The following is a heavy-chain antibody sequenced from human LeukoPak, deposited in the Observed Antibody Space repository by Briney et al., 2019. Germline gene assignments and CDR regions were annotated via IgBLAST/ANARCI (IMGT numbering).Heavy chain of an antibody. V-gene: IGHV4-61*08. J-gene: IGHJ4*02. D-gene: IGHD3-22*01. Sequence: SETLSLTCTVSRGSISSSGYYWGWIRQPPGKGLEWVGYIYYSGSTNYNPSLKSRVTISVDTSKNQFSLKLYSVTAADTAVYYCARAVEYYYDSSGYYSYYFDYWGQGTLVTVSS. CDR2: IYYSGST. CDR1: RGSISSSGYY. CDR3: ARAVEYYYDSSGYYSYYFDY.